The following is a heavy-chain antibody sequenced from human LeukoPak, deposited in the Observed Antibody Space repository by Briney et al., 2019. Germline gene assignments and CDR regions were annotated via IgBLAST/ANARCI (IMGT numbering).Heavy chain of an antibody. CDR1: GYTFTSYA. J-gene: IGHJ4*02. V-gene: IGHV1-69*13. CDR2: IIPIFGTA. Sequence: SVKVSCKASGYTFTSYAMNWVRQAPGQGLEWMGGIIPIFGTANYAQKFEGRVTITADESTSTAYMELSSLRSEDTAVYYCARDGSSGYYWNWGQGTLVTVSS. CDR3: ARDGSSGYYWN. D-gene: IGHD3-22*01.